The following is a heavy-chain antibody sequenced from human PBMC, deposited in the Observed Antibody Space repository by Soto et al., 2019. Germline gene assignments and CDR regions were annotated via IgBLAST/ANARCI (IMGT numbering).Heavy chain of an antibody. CDR2: IYPGDSDT. CDR1: GYSFTSYW. J-gene: IGHJ3*02. CDR3: ARPWAGIAAAGTWGVSAFDI. Sequence: KISCKGSGYSFTSYWIGWVRQMPGKGLEWMGIIYPGDSDTRYSPSFQGQVTISADKSISTVYLQWSSLKASDTAMYYCARPWAGIAAAGTWGVSAFDIWGQGTMVTVSS. D-gene: IGHD6-13*01. V-gene: IGHV5-51*01.